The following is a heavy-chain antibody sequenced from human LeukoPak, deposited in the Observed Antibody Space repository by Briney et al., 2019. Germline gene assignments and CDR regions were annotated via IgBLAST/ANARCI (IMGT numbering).Heavy chain of an antibody. V-gene: IGHV3-9*01. CDR2: ISWNSGSI. D-gene: IGHD5-12*01. J-gene: IGHJ4*02. CDR3: AKARGYSGYDLAY. Sequence: GRSLRLSGAASGFTFDDYAMHWVRQAPGKGLEWVSGISWNSGSIGYADSVKGRFTISRDNAKNSLYLQMNSLRAEDTALYYCAKARGYSGYDLAYWGQGTLVTVSS. CDR1: GFTFDDYA.